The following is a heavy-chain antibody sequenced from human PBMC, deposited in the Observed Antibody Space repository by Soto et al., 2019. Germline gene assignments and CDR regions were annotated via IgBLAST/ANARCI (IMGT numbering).Heavy chain of an antibody. CDR1: GFTFSSYD. CDR3: AREVYYDFWSGFNTHPYYFDD. V-gene: IGHV3-48*04. J-gene: IGHJ4*02. Sequence: PGGSLRLSCAASGFTFSSYDMNWGRQAPGKGLEWVSYISSSSSSTIYYADSVKGRFTISRDNAKNSLYLQMNSLSSEDTAVHHCAREVYYDFWSGFNTHPYYFDDWGQGTLVTVSS. CDR2: ISSSSSSTI. D-gene: IGHD3-3*01.